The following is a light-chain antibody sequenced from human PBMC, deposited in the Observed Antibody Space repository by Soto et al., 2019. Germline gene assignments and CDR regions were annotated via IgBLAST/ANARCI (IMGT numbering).Light chain of an antibody. Sequence: EIVMTQSPSTLSVSPWERSSLSFRASQSVSSNLAWYQQKPGQTPRLLIYATSTRATGIPARFSGSGSGTEFALTISSLQSEDFAVYYCQHYNNWPLTFGGGTKVDIK. V-gene: IGKV3-15*01. J-gene: IGKJ4*01. CDR2: ATS. CDR3: QHYNNWPLT. CDR1: QSVSSN.